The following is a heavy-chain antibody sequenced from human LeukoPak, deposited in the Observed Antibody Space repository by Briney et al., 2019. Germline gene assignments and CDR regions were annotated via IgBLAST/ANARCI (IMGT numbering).Heavy chain of an antibody. CDR3: ARAVRGVMPFDY. Sequence: PGGSLRLSCAASGFTFSSYGMHWVRQAPGKGLEWVAFIRYDGSNKYYADSVKGRFTISRDNSKNTLYLQMNSLRAEDTAVYYCARAVRGVMPFDYWGQGTLVTVSS. V-gene: IGHV3-30*02. J-gene: IGHJ4*02. CDR2: IRYDGSNK. D-gene: IGHD3-10*01. CDR1: GFTFSSYG.